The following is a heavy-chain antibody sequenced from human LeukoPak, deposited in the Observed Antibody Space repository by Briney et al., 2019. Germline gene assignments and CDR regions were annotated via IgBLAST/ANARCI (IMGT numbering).Heavy chain of an antibody. CDR2: ISSTGNYI. J-gene: IGHJ3*02. D-gene: IGHD3-3*01. CDR3: ARVEGSGAFDI. CDR1: GFTFSSYG. V-gene: IGHV3-21*01. Sequence: PGGSLRLSCAASGFTFSSYGMHWVRQAPGKGLEWVSSISSTGNYISYADSMKGRFTISRDNAKNSLFLQMNSLRAEDTAVYYCARVEGSGAFDIWGQGTMVTVSS.